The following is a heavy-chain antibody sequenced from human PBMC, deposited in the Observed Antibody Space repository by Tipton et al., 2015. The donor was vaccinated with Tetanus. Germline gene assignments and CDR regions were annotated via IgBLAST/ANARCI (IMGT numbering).Heavy chain of an antibody. D-gene: IGHD5-18*01. CDR2: VFRSGSA. CDR1: GASISSIYS. Sequence: TLSLTCAVSGASISSIYSWSWIRQPPGKGLEWIGYVFRSGSADYNPSLKSRVNISLDRSENQISLKLTSLTVADTAVYYCARGGSYSYGPRGFDLWGRGTLVTVSS. J-gene: IGHJ2*01. V-gene: IGHV4-30-2*01. CDR3: ARGGSYSYGPRGFDL.